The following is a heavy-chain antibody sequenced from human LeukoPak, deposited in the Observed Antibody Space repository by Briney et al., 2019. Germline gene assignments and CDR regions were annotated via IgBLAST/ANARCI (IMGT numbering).Heavy chain of an antibody. CDR3: ATKRDFGDYYDSSGYYYFDY. CDR2: ISSSGSYI. J-gene: IGHJ4*02. D-gene: IGHD3-22*01. Sequence: GGSLRLSCAASGFTFSSYGMNWVRQAPGKGLEWVSSISSSGSYIYYADSVKGRFTISRDNAKNSLYLQMNSLRAEDTAVYYCATKRDFGDYYDSSGYYYFDYWGQGTLVTVSS. V-gene: IGHV3-21*01. CDR1: GFTFSSYG.